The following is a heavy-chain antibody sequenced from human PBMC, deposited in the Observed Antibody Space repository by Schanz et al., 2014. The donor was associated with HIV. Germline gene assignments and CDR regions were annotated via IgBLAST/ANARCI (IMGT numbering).Heavy chain of an antibody. CDR2: INPNSGGT. D-gene: IGHD2-15*01. Sequence: QVQLVQSGAEVKKPGASVKVSCKASGYTFTNYFIHWVRQAPGQGLEWMGWINPNSGGTNYAQKFQGRVTMTRDTSISTAYMELSRLRSDDTAVYYCARGRSGYCSGGSCPYGRYYFDYWGQGTLVTVSS. CDR3: ARGRSGYCSGGSCPYGRYYFDY. CDR1: GYTFTNYF. J-gene: IGHJ4*02. V-gene: IGHV1-2*02.